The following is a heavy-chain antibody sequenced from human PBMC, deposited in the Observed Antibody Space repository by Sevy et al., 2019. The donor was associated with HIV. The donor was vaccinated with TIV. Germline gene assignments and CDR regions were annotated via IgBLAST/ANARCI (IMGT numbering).Heavy chain of an antibody. J-gene: IGHJ6*02. D-gene: IGHD1-26*01. Sequence: GGSLRLSCAASGFTFSNAWMNWVRQAPGKGLEWVGRIKSKTDGGTTDYAAPVKGRFTISRDDSKNTLYLHMNSLKTEDAAVYYCTPDLPQQRWELYYYYGMDVWGQGTTVTVSS. CDR3: TPDLPQQRWELYYYYGMDV. CDR2: IKSKTDGGTT. CDR1: GFTFSNAW. V-gene: IGHV3-15*07.